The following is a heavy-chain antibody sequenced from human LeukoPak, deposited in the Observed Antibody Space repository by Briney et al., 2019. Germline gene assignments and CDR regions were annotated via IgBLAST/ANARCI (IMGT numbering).Heavy chain of an antibody. CDR1: GFTFSSYG. D-gene: IGHD5-12*01. V-gene: IGHV3-23*01. CDR3: ARGPSGYHNT. CDR2: ISASGGRT. J-gene: IGHJ4*02. Sequence: PGGSLRLSCAASGFTFSSYGMNWVRQASGKGLEWVSGISASGGRTFYADSVKGRFTISRDNSKNTLYLQMNSLRAEDTAVYYCARGPSGYHNTGGQGTLVTVSS.